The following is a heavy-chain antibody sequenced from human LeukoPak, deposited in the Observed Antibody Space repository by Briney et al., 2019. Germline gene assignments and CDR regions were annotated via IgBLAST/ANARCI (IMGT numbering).Heavy chain of an antibody. CDR1: GFTFSSYG. CDR3: AKGGGYCSSTSCPPYYYYYMDV. CDR2: IWYGGSNK. V-gene: IGHV3-30*02. D-gene: IGHD2-2*03. Sequence: GGSLRLSCAASGFTFSSYGMHWVRQAPGKGLEWVAVIWYGGSNKYYADSVKGRFTISRDNSKNTLYLQMSSLRAEDTAVYYCAKGGGYCSSTSCPPYYYYYMDVWGKGTTVTVSS. J-gene: IGHJ6*03.